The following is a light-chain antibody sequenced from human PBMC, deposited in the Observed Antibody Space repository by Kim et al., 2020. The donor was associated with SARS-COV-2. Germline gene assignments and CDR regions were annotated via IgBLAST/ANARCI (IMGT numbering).Light chain of an antibody. CDR1: QSIGSN. V-gene: IGKV3-15*01. J-gene: IGKJ4*01. CDR3: QQYNNWPLT. Sequence: PGERATLSCRASQSIGSNLAWYQQKPGQVPRLLIYGASTRATGIPARFSGSASGTDFTLTISSLQSEDFAIYYCQQYNNWPLTFGGGTKVDI. CDR2: GAS.